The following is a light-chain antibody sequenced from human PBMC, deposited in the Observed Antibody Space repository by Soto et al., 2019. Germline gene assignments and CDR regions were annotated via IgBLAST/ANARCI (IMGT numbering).Light chain of an antibody. CDR3: QQYSTSPGT. J-gene: IGKJ2*01. CDR2: AGS. V-gene: IGKV3-20*01. CDR1: QSVDSIY. Sequence: EIVLTQSPGTLSLSPGERASLSCRASQSVDSIYLAWYQQKLGQAPRLRIYAGSSRATGIPDRFSGGGSGTDFTLTISRLEPEDFAMYYCQQYSTSPGTFGQGTKLEIK.